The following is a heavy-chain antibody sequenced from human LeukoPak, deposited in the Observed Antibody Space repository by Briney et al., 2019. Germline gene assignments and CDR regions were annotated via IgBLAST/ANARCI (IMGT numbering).Heavy chain of an antibody. J-gene: IGHJ4*02. CDR3: AKDGGSSWYKQLDY. CDR1: GFTFSSYG. V-gene: IGHV3-30*02. Sequence: GGSLRLSCAASGFTFSSYGMHWVRQAPGKGLEWVAVIWYGGSNKYYADSVKGRFTISRDNSKNTLYLQMNSLRAEDTAVYYCAKDGGSSWYKQLDYWGQGTLVTVSS. D-gene: IGHD6-13*01. CDR2: IWYGGSNK.